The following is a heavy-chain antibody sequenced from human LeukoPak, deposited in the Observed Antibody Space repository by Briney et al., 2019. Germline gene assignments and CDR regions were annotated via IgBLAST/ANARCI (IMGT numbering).Heavy chain of an antibody. CDR1: GGSFSGYY. J-gene: IGHJ4*02. CDR2: INHSGSN. V-gene: IGHV4-34*01. Sequence: PSETLSLTCAVYGGSFSGYYWSWIRQPPGKGLEWIGEINHSGSNNYNPSLKSRVTISVDTSKNQFSLKLSSVTAADTAVYYCARPPHYWGQGTLVTVSS. CDR3: ARPPHY.